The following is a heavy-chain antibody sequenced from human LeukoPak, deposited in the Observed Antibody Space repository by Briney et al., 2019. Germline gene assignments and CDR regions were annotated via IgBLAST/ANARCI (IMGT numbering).Heavy chain of an antibody. CDR2: ISGSGGST. J-gene: IGHJ6*02. V-gene: IGHV3-23*01. D-gene: IGHD2-2*01. CDR1: GFTFSSYA. Sequence: GGSLRLSCAASGFTFSSYAMSRVRQAPGKGLEWVSGISGSGGSTYYADSVKGRFTISRDNSKNTLRLQMNSLRAEDTAEYYCATDQNTYCSSTSCSLGMDVWGQGTTVTVSS. CDR3: ATDQNTYCSSTSCSLGMDV.